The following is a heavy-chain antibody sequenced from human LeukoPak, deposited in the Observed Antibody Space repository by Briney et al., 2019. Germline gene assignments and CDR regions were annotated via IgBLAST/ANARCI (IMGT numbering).Heavy chain of an antibody. D-gene: IGHD5-18*01. J-gene: IGHJ4*02. Sequence: GGSLRLSCTVSRFTFSDFYMSWIRQAPGKGLEWVSYISTSGSAKFYADSVKGRFTISRGNAKNSLYLYMNSLRVGDTAVYYCARGYSFNDYWGQGTLVTVSS. CDR3: ARGYSFNDY. CDR1: RFTFSDFY. CDR2: ISTSGSAK. V-gene: IGHV3-11*01.